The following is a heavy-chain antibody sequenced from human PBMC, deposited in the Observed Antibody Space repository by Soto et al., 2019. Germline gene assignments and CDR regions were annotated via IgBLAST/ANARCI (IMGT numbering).Heavy chain of an antibody. CDR2: ISYDGSNK. V-gene: IGHV3-30-3*01. Sequence: QVQLVESGGGVVQPGRSLRLSCAASGFTFSSYAMHWVRQAPGKGLELVAVISYDGSNKSYADSVKGRFTISRDNSKNTLYMQMNSLRAEDTAVYYCARDHRRGYSYGAFGFYYSGMDVWGQGTTVTVSS. D-gene: IGHD5-18*01. J-gene: IGHJ6*02. CDR3: ARDHRRGYSYGAFGFYYSGMDV. CDR1: GFTFSSYA.